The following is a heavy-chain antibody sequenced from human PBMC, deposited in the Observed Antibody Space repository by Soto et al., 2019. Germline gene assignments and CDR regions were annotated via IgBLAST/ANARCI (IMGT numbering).Heavy chain of an antibody. J-gene: IGHJ6*02. CDR1: GFTFSSYA. CDR2: ISGSGDST. D-gene: IGHD6-13*01. CDR3: AKDRDGAAAGPTKFYGMDV. Sequence: EVQLLESGGGLVQPGGSLRLSCAASGFTFSSYAMSWVRQVPGKGLEWVSVISGSGDSTYYADSVRGRFTISRDNSKNTLYLQMNSLRAEDTAVYYCAKDRDGAAAGPTKFYGMDVWGQGTTVTVSS. V-gene: IGHV3-23*01.